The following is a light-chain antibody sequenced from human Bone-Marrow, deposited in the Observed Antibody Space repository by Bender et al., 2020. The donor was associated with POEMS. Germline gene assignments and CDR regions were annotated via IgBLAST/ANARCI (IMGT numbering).Light chain of an antibody. J-gene: IGLJ2*01. V-gene: IGLV2-11*01. Sequence: QSALTQPRSVSASPGQSVTISCTGTSSDVGGYNYVSWYQQHPGKAPKLMIYDVSKRPSGVPDRFSGSKSGNTASLAISGLQAEDEADYYCQSYDTTLSVVFGGGTKLTVL. CDR2: DVS. CDR3: QSYDTTLSVV. CDR1: SSDVGGYNY.